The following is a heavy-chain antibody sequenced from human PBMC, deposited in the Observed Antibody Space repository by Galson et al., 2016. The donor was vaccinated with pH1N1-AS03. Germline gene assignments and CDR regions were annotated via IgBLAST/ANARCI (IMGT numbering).Heavy chain of an antibody. J-gene: IGHJ4*02. Sequence: SLRLSCAASGFTFSSYDMSWARQSPGKGLEWVAFIRYDESIKNYGDSVKGRFSISRDNPTNTVYLEMNTLRPEDTAVYYCVKGGGYSHGFLEYYFDSWGQGTLVTVSS. V-gene: IGHV3-30*02. CDR2: IRYDESIK. D-gene: IGHD3-3*01. CDR1: GFTFSSYD. CDR3: VKGGGYSHGFLEYYFDS.